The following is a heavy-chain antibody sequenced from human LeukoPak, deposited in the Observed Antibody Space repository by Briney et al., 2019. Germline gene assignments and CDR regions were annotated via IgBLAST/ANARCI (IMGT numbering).Heavy chain of an antibody. CDR2: IFYSGTT. J-gene: IGHJ4*02. Sequence: SETLSLTCTVSGGSISNFYWSWIRQPPGKGLEWLGYIFYSGTTNYNPPLKSRVTMSIDASKNQFSLKLGSVTAADTAVYYCAREKWELLPIFDYWGQGILVTVSS. CDR3: AREKWELLPIFDY. V-gene: IGHV4-59*01. D-gene: IGHD1-26*01. CDR1: GGSISNFY.